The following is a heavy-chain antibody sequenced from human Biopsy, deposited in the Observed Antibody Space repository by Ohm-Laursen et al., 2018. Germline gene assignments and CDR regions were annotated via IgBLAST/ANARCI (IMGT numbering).Heavy chain of an antibody. J-gene: IGHJ4*02. CDR2: IRSKVNNYAT. Sequence: SLRLSCAASGFTFGDSAMHWVRQASGKGLEWIGRIRSKVNNYATAYAASVTGRFTISRDDSKNTAYLQMNSLKTKDTAVYYCTTYDNSGDYRDYWGQGTQVTVSS. CDR3: TTYDNSGDYRDY. D-gene: IGHD4-23*01. CDR1: GFTFGDSA. V-gene: IGHV3-73*01.